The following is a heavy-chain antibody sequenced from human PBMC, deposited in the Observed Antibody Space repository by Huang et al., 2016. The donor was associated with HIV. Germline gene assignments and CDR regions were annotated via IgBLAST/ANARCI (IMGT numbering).Heavy chain of an antibody. D-gene: IGHD3-9*01. CDR3: TRGAVRYFDRGGTRYYGMDV. J-gene: IGHJ6*02. CDR2: INHSGST. CDR1: GGSFSGYF. Sequence: QVQLQQWGAGLLKPSETLSLTCAVYGGSFSGYFWSWIRQPPGKGLEGIGEINHSGSTNYNPSLKSRVTIAADTSKNQFSLKLSSVTAADTAVYYCTRGAVRYFDRGGTRYYGMDVWGQGTTVTVSS. V-gene: IGHV4-34*01.